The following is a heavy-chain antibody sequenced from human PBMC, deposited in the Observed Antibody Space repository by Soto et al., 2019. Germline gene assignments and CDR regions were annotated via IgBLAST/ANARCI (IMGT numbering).Heavy chain of an antibody. CDR3: ARGVFVRVAGVYYYYGMDV. CDR1: GFTFSDYY. V-gene: IGHV3-11*01. Sequence: SLLLSSAASGFTFSDYYMSWIRQAPGKGLEWVSYISSSGSTIYYADSVKGRFTISRDNAKNSLYLQMNSLRAEDTAVYYCARGVFVRVAGVYYYYGMDVWGQGTTVTVSS. CDR2: ISSSGSTI. D-gene: IGHD6-19*01. J-gene: IGHJ6*02.